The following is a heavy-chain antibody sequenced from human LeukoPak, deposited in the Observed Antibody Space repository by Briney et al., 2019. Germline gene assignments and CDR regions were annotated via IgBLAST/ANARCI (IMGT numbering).Heavy chain of an antibody. CDR1: GFTFSSYS. J-gene: IGHJ4*02. D-gene: IGHD6-6*01. CDR3: ARGPSSSSWGFFDY. Sequence: PGGSLRLSCAASGFTFSSYSMNWVRQAPGKGLEWVSSISSSSSYIYYADSVKGRFTISRDNAKNSLYLQMNSLRAEDTAVYYCARGPSSSSWGFFDYWGQGTLVTVSS. V-gene: IGHV3-21*01. CDR2: ISSSSSYI.